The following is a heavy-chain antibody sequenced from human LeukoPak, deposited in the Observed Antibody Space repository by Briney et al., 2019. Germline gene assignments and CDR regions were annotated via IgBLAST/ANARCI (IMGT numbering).Heavy chain of an antibody. CDR3: ARASGVSAAGSPYYFDY. CDR2: ISPYSGNT. J-gene: IGHJ4*02. D-gene: IGHD6-13*01. CDR1: GYTFPSYG. Sequence: GASVKVSCKASGYTFPSYGITWVRQAPGQGLECMGWISPYSGNTDDAQKFQGRVTMTTDTSTTTAYMELRSLRSDDTAVYYCARASGVSAAGSPYYFDYWGQGTLVTVSS. V-gene: IGHV1-18*01.